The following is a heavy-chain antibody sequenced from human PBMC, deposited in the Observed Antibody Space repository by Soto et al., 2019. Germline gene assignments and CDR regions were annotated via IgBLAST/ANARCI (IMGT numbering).Heavy chain of an antibody. V-gene: IGHV4-31*03. CDR2: IYYSGST. CDR3: ARELRFGEDYYGMDV. D-gene: IGHD3-10*01. J-gene: IGHJ6*02. Sequence: QVQLQESGPGLVKPSQTLSLTCTVSGGSISSGGYYWSWIRQHPGKGLEWIGYIYYSGSTYYNPSLKSRVTISVETSKNQFSLKLSSVTDADTAVYYCARELRFGEDYYGMDVWGQGTTVTVSS. CDR1: GGSISSGGYY.